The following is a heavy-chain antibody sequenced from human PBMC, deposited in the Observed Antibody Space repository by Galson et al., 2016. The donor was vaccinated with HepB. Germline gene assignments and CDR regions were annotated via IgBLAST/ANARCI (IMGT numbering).Heavy chain of an antibody. D-gene: IGHD3-3*01. CDR2: VSYSGGT. V-gene: IGHV4-59*01. CDR1: GASISDYT. CDR3: ATSSGRSRSGYFDT. J-gene: IGHJ4*02. Sequence: SETLSLTCDISGASISDYTWAWIRQPPGKPLEWIGNVSYSGGTTYSPSLRSRITISPDMSRNQFSLRLTSLTAADAAVYFCATSSGRSRSGYFDTWGQGVQVTVSS.